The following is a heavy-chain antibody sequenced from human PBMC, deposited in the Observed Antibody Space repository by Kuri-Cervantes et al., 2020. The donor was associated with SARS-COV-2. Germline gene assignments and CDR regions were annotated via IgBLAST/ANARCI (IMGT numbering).Heavy chain of an antibody. J-gene: IGHJ4*02. CDR3: VRPGRLNWNYDY. V-gene: IGHV1-69*13. CDR2: IIPIFGTA. Sequence: SGKVSCKASGGTFSSYAMNWVRQAPGQGLEWMGGIIPIFGTANYAQKFQGRVTITADESTSTAYMELSSLRSEDTAVYYCVRPGRLNWNYDYWGQGTLVTVSS. CDR1: GGTFSSYA. D-gene: IGHD1-7*01.